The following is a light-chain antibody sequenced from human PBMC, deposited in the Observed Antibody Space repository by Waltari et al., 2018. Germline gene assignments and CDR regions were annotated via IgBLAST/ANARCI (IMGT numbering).Light chain of an antibody. CDR2: WAS. CDR1: QSVLYDSNKMNY. CDR3: QQYYGIPLT. V-gene: IGKV4-1*01. Sequence: DIVMTQSPDSLAVSLGERATINCKSNQSVLYDSNKMNYLAWYQNKPGQSPKLLIKWASTRESGVPDRISGSGSGTDFTLTIGSMQAEDVGVYYCQQYYGIPLTFGGGTK. J-gene: IGKJ4*01.